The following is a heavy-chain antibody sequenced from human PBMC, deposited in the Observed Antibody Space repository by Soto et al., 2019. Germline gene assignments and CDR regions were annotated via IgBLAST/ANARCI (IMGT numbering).Heavy chain of an antibody. J-gene: IGHJ4*02. D-gene: IGHD3-9*01. CDR3: AREGGSYDILTGYPGKGDFDY. V-gene: IGHV1-69*01. CDR2: IIPIFGTA. Sequence: QVQLVQSGAEVKKPGSSVKVSCKASGATFSSYAISWVRQAPGQGLEWMGGIIPIFGTANYAQKFQGRVTITADEFTSTAYMELSSLRSEDTAVYYCAREGGSYDILTGYPGKGDFDYWGQGTLVTVSS. CDR1: GATFSSYA.